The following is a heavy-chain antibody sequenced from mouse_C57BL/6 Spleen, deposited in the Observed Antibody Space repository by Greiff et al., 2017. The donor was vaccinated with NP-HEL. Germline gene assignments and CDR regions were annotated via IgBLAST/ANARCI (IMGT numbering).Heavy chain of an antibody. CDR3: ARGYYSNYVNYFDY. CDR1: GYTFTSYW. Sequence: QVQLQQPGAELVRPGSSVKLSCKASGYTFTSYWMHWVKQRPIQGLEWIGNIDPSDSETHYNQKFKDKATLTVDKSSSIAYMQLSSLTSEDSAVYYCARGYYSNYVNYFDYWGQGTTLTVSS. D-gene: IGHD2-5*01. V-gene: IGHV1-52*01. CDR2: IDPSDSET. J-gene: IGHJ2*01.